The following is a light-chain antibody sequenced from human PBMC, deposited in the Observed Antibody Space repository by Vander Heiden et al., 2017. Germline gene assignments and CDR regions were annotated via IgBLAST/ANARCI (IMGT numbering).Light chain of an antibody. CDR1: QSVLYSSNNKNY. Sequence: DIVMTQSPDSRAVSLAERATINCKSSQSVLYSSNNKNYLAWYQQKPGQPPKLLIYWASTRESGVPDRFSGSGSGTDFTLTISSMQAEDVAVYYCQQYYSTPRTFGQGTKVEIK. J-gene: IGKJ1*01. CDR3: QQYYSTPRT. CDR2: WAS. V-gene: IGKV4-1*01.